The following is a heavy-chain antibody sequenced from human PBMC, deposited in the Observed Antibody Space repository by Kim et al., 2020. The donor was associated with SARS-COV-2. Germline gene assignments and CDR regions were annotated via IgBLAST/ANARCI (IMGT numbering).Heavy chain of an antibody. CDR1: GYMFTSYG. V-gene: IGHV1-18*04. Sequence: ASVKVSCKACGYMFTSYGFSWVRQAPGQGLEWLGWISARDGNTKYGQKVQGRVIMTTDTSTNTAYMELWSLRSDDTARYYCARGAYGDVSFDYWGQGTL. CDR2: ISARDGNT. J-gene: IGHJ4*02. CDR3: ARGAYGDVSFDY. D-gene: IGHD4-17*01.